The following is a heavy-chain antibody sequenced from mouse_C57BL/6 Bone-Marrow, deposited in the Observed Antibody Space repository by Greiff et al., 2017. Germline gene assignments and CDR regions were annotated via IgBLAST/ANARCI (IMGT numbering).Heavy chain of an antibody. V-gene: IGHV1-52*01. J-gene: IGHJ3*01. Sequence: QVQLQQPGAELVRPGSSVKLSCKASGYTFTSYWMHWVKQRPIQGLEWIGNIDPSDSETHYNQKFKDKATLTVDKSSSTAYMQLSSLTSEDSAVYYCARSSCYGSAWFADWGQGTLVTVSA. CDR2: IDPSDSET. CDR3: ARSSCYGSAWFAD. D-gene: IGHD1-1*01. CDR1: GYTFTSYW.